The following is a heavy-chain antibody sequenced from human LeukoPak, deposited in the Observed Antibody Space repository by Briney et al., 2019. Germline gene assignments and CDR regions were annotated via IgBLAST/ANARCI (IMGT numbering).Heavy chain of an antibody. CDR1: GFTFSSYA. CDR2: ISYDGSNK. V-gene: IGHV3-30-3*02. D-gene: IGHD3-22*01. J-gene: IGHJ4*02. CDR3: ANEYYYDSTRLFGY. Sequence: GGSLRLSCAASGFTFSSYAMHWVRQAPGKGLEWVAVISYDGSNKYYADSVKGRFTISRDNSKNTLYLQMNSLRAEDTAVYYCANEYYYDSTRLFGYWGQGTLVTVSS.